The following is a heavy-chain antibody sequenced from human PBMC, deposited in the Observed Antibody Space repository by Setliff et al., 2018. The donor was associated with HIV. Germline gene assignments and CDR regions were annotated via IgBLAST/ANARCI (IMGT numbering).Heavy chain of an antibody. CDR2: INNDGSST. J-gene: IGHJ4*02. D-gene: IGHD6-13*01. V-gene: IGHV3-74*01. Sequence: GASVKVSCAASGFTFSTYWMHWVRQVPGKGLVWVARINNDGSSTSYADSVKGRFTISRDNAENTLYLQMNSLSPEDTAVYYCARVDESSSWFRGVDSWGQGTLVTVSS. CDR3: ARVDESSSWFRGVDS. CDR1: GFTFSTYW.